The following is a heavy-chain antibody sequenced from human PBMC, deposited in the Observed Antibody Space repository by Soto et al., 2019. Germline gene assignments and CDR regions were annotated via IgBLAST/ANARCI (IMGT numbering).Heavy chain of an antibody. CDR3: ARGSCISTSCYCCGGSCYHDDC. Sequence: QVQLVQSGAEVKKPGASVKVSCKASGYTFTSYDINWVRQATGQGLEWMGWMNPNSGNTGYAQKFQGRVTMTRNTSISTAYKELSSLRSEDTAVYYGARGSCISTSCYCCGGSCYHDDCWGQGALVTVSS. D-gene: IGHD2-15*01. CDR1: GYTFTSYD. J-gene: IGHJ4*02. CDR2: MNPNSGNT. V-gene: IGHV1-8*01.